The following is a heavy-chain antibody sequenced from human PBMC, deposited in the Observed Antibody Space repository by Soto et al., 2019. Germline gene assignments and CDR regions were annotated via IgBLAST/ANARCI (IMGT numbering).Heavy chain of an antibody. D-gene: IGHD3-9*01. Sequence: QVQLVQSGGGLVKPGGSLRLSCAASGSTFSDFHMTWIRQTPGKGLEWISDISSSGSTIYYADSVKGRFTISRDNAKNSLYLQMDSLRVEDTAVYYCARYGEYDIVTGYYAAYYYYGMDVWGQGTSVAVSS. J-gene: IGHJ6*02. CDR2: ISSSGSTI. V-gene: IGHV3-11*01. CDR3: ARYGEYDIVTGYYAAYYYYGMDV. CDR1: GSTFSDFH.